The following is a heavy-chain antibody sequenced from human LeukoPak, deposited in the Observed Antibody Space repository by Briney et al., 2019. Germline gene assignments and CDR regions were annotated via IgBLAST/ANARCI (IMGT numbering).Heavy chain of an antibody. D-gene: IGHD3-10*01. CDR1: GGSFSGYY. CDR3: ARSKRITMVRGVIFYFDY. V-gene: IGHV4-34*01. J-gene: IGHJ4*02. CDR2: INHSGST. Sequence: HPSETLSLTCAVYGGSFSGYYWSWIRQPPGKGLEWIGEINHSGSTNYNPPLKSRVTISVDTSKNQFSLKLSSVTAADTAVYYCARSKRITMVRGVIFYFDYWGQGTLVTVSS.